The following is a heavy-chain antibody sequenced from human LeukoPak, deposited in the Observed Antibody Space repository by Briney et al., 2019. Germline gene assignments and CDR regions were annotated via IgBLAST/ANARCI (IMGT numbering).Heavy chain of an antibody. Sequence: GGSLRLSCAASGFTFSSYAMHWVRQAPGKGLEWVAVISYDGSNKYYADSVKGRFTISRDNSKNTLYLQMNSLRAEDTAVYYCASGVSWTAFDIWGQGTMVTVSS. CDR2: ISYDGSNK. J-gene: IGHJ3*02. CDR1: GFTFSSYA. V-gene: IGHV3-30-3*01. D-gene: IGHD4-23*01. CDR3: ASGVSWTAFDI.